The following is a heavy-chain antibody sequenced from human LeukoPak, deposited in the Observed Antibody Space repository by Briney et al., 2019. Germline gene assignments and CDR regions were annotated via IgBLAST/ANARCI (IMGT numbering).Heavy chain of an antibody. Sequence: GGSLRLSCAASGFTFSSYSMNWVRQAPGKGLEWVSYISTSSNTIYYADSVRGRFTISRDNAKNSLYLQMNSLRAEDTAVYYCARASYSEKLAINYWGRGTLVTVSS. J-gene: IGHJ4*02. CDR3: ARASYSEKLAINY. CDR1: GFTFSSYS. V-gene: IGHV3-48*04. D-gene: IGHD3-22*01. CDR2: ISTSSNTI.